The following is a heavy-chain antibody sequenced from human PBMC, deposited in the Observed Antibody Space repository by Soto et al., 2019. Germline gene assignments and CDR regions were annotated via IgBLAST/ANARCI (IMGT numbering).Heavy chain of an antibody. J-gene: IGHJ6*02. CDR3: ARVTGVSYYGMDV. V-gene: IGHV4-34*01. CDR2: INHSGST. Sequence: KTSETLSLTCAVYGGSFSGYYWSWIRQPPGKGLEWIGEINHSGSTNYNPSLKSRVTISVDTSKNQFSLKLSSVTAADTAVYYCARVTGVSYYGMDVWGQGTTVTVSS. CDR1: GGSFSGYY. D-gene: IGHD7-27*01.